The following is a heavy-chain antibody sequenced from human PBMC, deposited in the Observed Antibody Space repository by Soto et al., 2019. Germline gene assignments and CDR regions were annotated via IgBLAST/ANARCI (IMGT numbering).Heavy chain of an antibody. J-gene: IGHJ5*02. CDR2: IIPIFGTA. V-gene: IGHV1-69*13. CDR3: ARPAAARHLNWFDP. Sequence: PPASVKVSCKASGGTFSSYAISWVRQAPGQGLEWMGGIIPIFGTANYAQKFQGRVTITADESTSTAYMELSSLRSEDTAVYYCARPAAARHLNWFDPWGQGTLVTVSS. D-gene: IGHD6-6*01. CDR1: GGTFSSYA.